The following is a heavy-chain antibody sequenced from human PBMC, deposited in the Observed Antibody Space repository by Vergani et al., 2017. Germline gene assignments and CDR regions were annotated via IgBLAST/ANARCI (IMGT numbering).Heavy chain of an antibody. D-gene: IGHD3-22*01. CDR2: IWYDGSNT. J-gene: IGHJ4*02. CDR1: GFAFRTYG. CDR3: ARSRDERSGVSTIFRY. V-gene: IGHV3-33*01. Sequence: QVQLVESGGGVVQPGRSLRLSCVASGFAFRTYGMHWVRQAPGKGLEWVAIIWYDGSNTYYADSVKGRFTVSRDNSRNTLFLQMNSLRVEDTAVYYCARSRDERSGVSTIFRYWGQGTRVTVS.